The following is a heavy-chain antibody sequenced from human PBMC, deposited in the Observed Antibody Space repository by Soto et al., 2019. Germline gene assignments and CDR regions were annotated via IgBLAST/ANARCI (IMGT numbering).Heavy chain of an antibody. CDR2: ISGSGDST. D-gene: IGHD1-26*01. V-gene: IGHV3-23*01. Sequence: PGGSLRLSCAASGFTLSDYAMTWVRQGPGKGLEWVSAISGSGDSTYYTDSVKGRFTISRDNAENSLYLQMSSLRAEDTAVYYCARGGSYSLDYWGHGTLVTVSS. CDR3: ARGGSYSLDY. CDR1: GFTLSDYA. J-gene: IGHJ4*01.